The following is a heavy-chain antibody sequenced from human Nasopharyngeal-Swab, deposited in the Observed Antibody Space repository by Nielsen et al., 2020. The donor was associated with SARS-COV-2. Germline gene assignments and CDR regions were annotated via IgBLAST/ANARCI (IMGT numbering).Heavy chain of an antibody. Sequence: GGSLRLSCVASGVTFRNYNINWVRQAPGRGLEWVAYISTSSSTIHYADSVKGRFTTARDNAKDSLYLQMSSLRAEATAFYYCARATDTSTYGLYYWGQGTLVTVSS. D-gene: IGHD3-10*01. CDR3: ARATDTSTYGLYY. CDR1: GVTFRNYN. V-gene: IGHV3-48*04. J-gene: IGHJ4*02. CDR2: ISTSSSTI.